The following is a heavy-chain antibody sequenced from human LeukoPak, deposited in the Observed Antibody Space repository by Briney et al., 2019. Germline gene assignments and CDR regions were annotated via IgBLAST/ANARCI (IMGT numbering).Heavy chain of an antibody. V-gene: IGHV5-10-1*01. CDR1: GYSFTSYW. J-gene: IGHJ6*04. CDR2: IDPSDSYT. Sequence: PGESLRISWKGSGYSFTSYWISWVRQMPGKGLEWMGRIDPSDSYTNYSPSFQGHVTISADKSISTADLQWSSLKASDTAMYYCARHVRYYYGMDVWGKGTTVTVSS. D-gene: IGHD2-8*01. CDR3: ARHVRYYYGMDV.